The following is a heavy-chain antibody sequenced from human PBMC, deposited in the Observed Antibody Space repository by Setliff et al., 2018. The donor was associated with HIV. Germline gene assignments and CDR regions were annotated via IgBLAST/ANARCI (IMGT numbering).Heavy chain of an antibody. V-gene: IGHV3-64D*06. Sequence: GESLKISCSASGFSFSKYAMHWVRQAPGKGLEYVSDISSNGFSTYYTESVKARFTVSRDNSKNTLYLQMNSLRPGDTAVYYCVKSVGDFWNRGFDSWGQGTQVTAPQ. J-gene: IGHJ5*01. CDR1: GFSFSKYA. CDR2: ISSNGFST. D-gene: IGHD3-3*01. CDR3: VKSVGDFWNRGFDS.